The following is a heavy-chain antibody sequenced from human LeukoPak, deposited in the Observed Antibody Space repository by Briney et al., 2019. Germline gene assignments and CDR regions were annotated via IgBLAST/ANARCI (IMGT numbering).Heavy chain of an antibody. D-gene: IGHD3-16*01. CDR1: GFTFSSYW. V-gene: IGHV3-74*01. J-gene: IGHJ4*02. CDR3: AKVTGGDMITYGGLDY. Sequence: GGSLRLSCAASGFTFSSYWMHWVRQAPGKGLLWVSRINSDGSSTSYADSVKGRFTISRDNSKNTLYLQMDSLRVEDTAVHYCAKVTGGDMITYGGLDYWGQGTLVTVSS. CDR2: INSDGSST.